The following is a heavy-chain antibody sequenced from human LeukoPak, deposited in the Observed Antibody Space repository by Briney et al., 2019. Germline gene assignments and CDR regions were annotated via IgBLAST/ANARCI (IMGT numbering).Heavy chain of an antibody. V-gene: IGHV3-53*01. CDR3: ARVGNGYKGGGAFDI. CDR1: GFTFSSYS. Sequence: GGSLRLSCAASGFTFSSYSMNWVRQAPGKGLEWVSVIYSGGSTYYADSVKGRFTISRDNSKNTLYLQMNSLRAEDMAVYYCARVGNGYKGGGAFDIWGQGTMVTVSS. CDR2: IYSGGST. D-gene: IGHD5-18*01. J-gene: IGHJ3*02.